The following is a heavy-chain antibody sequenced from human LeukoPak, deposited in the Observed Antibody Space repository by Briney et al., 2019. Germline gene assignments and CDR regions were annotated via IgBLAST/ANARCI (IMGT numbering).Heavy chain of an antibody. CDR1: GGSISSGGYY. CDR3: ARDAYYYESSGYYQF. CDR2: IYTSGST. V-gene: IGHV4-61*02. D-gene: IGHD3-22*01. J-gene: IGHJ3*01. Sequence: SETLSLTCTVSGGSISSGGYYWSWIRQPAGKGLEWIGRIYTSGSTNYNPTLKSRVTISVDTSKNQFSLKLSSVTAADTAVYYCARDAYYYESSGYYQFWGQGTMVTVSS.